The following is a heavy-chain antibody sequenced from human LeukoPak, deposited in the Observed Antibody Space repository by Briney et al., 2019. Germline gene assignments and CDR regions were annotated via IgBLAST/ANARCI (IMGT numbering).Heavy chain of an antibody. CDR2: ISYDGSNK. Sequence: GGSLRLSCAASGFTFSSYAMSWVRQAPGKGLEWVAAISYDGSNKYYADSVKGRFTISRDNSKNTLYLQMNSLRAEDTAVYYCAKAHNPHCSSTSCYVHYFDYWGQGTLVTVSS. V-gene: IGHV3-30*18. D-gene: IGHD2-2*01. CDR3: AKAHNPHCSSTSCYVHYFDY. CDR1: GFTFSSYA. J-gene: IGHJ4*02.